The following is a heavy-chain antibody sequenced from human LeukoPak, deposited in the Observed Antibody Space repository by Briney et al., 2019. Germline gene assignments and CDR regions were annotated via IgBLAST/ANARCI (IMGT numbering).Heavy chain of an antibody. J-gene: IGHJ4*02. V-gene: IGHV3-23*01. CDR2: ISGSGDST. Sequence: GGSLRLSCAAFGFTFSSYAMSWVRQTPGKGLEWVSAISGSGDSTYYADSVEGRFTISRDNSNNTLYLQMNSLRAEDTAVYYCAKGKVSDSWGQGTLVTVSS. CDR3: AKGKVSDS. D-gene: IGHD3-10*01. CDR1: GFTFSSYA.